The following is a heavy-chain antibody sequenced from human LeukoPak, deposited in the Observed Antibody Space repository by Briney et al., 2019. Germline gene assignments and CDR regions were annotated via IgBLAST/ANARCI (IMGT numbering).Heavy chain of an antibody. CDR1: GFMFHDYA. V-gene: IGHV3-43*02. J-gene: IGHJ4*02. D-gene: IGHD6-19*01. Sequence: GGSLVLSCAAPGFMFHDYAIHWVRQAPGKGLEWVSLISGDGGSTFYADSVKGRFTISRDNSKNSLYLQMNSLRSDDTALYYCARESESSGWYDYWGQGTLVTVSS. CDR3: ARESESSGWYDY. CDR2: ISGDGGST.